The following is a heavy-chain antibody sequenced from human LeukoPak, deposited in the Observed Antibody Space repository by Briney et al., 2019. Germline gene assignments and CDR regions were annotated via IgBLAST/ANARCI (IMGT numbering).Heavy chain of an antibody. V-gene: IGHV3-66*01. J-gene: IGHJ6*02. CDR2: IYSGGST. CDR1: GFTFSSYA. CDR3: ARDSSGGRTYYYYGMDV. D-gene: IGHD6-19*01. Sequence: PGGSLRLSCAASGFTFSSYAMHWVRQAPGKGLEWVSVIYSGGSTYYADSVKGRFTISRDNSKNTLYLQMNSLRAEDTAVYYCARDSSGGRTYYYYGMDVWGQGTTVTVSS.